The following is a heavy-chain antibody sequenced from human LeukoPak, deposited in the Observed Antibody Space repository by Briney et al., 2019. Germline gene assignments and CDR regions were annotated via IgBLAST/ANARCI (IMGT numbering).Heavy chain of an antibody. D-gene: IGHD6-13*01. J-gene: IGHJ5*02. CDR3: ARARGQSSWYRNWFDP. CDR2: MNPNSGNT. CDR1: GYTFTSYD. V-gene: IGHV1-8*01. Sequence: ASVKVSCKASGYTFTSYDINWVRQATGQGLEWMGWMNPNSGNTGYAQKFQGRVTMTRNTSISTAYMELSSLRSEDTAVYYCARARGQSSWYRNWFDPWGQGTLVTVPS.